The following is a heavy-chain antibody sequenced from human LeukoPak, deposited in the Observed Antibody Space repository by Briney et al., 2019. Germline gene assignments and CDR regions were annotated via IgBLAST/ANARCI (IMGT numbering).Heavy chain of an antibody. D-gene: IGHD3-22*01. CDR1: GYTFTSYG. CDR2: IIPIFGTA. V-gene: IGHV1-69*13. CDR3: ASLTYYYDSSGYYLDY. Sequence: SVKVSCKASGYTFTSYGISWVRQAPGQGLEWMGGIIPIFGTANYAQKFQGRVTITADESTSTAYMELSSLRSEDTAVYYCASLTYYYDSSGYYLDYWGQGTLVTVSS. J-gene: IGHJ4*02.